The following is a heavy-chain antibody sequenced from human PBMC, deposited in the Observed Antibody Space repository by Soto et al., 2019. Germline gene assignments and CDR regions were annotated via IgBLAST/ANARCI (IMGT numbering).Heavy chain of an antibody. CDR1: DGSVSSGSYY. CDR2: IYSSGST. V-gene: IGHV4-61*01. J-gene: IGHJ4*02. Sequence: QAQLQESGPGLVKPSETLSLTCTVSDGSVSSGSYYWTWIRQPPGKGLEWIGYIYSSGSTLYNPSLKSRVIISVDTSMHQFSLKLSSVTAADTAVYYCARDSLALFDSWGQGTLVTVSS. CDR3: ARDSLALFDS. D-gene: IGHD5-12*01.